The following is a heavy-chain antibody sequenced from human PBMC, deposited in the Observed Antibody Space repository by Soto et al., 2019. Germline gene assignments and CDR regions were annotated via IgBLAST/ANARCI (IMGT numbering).Heavy chain of an antibody. CDR1: GDSINSDKYY. J-gene: IGHJ4*02. Sequence: QLQESGPGLVKPSETLSLTCSVSGDSINSDKYYWGWIRQPPGKGLEWIGSIYYRGNTYYNPSPPTWITIILRQAKRQFPLRLNSVTAADSAVYFCARLEGLATISYYFDFWGQGAQVTVSS. CDR3: ARLEGLATISYYFDF. V-gene: IGHV4-39*01. D-gene: IGHD3-9*01. CDR2: IYYRGNT.